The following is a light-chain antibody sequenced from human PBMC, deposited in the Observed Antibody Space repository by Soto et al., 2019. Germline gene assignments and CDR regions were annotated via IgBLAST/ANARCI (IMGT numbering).Light chain of an antibody. CDR3: TSYTSVTIVV. J-gene: IGLJ2*01. CDR1: NSDIGGYNS. Sequence: QSALTQPASVSGSPGQSITISCTGSNSDIGGYNSVSWYQQHPGKAPKLLIFGVTNRPSGVSDRFSGSKSGNTASLTISALQAEDEADYYCTSYTSVTIVVFGGWTQLTVL. CDR2: GVT. V-gene: IGLV2-14*01.